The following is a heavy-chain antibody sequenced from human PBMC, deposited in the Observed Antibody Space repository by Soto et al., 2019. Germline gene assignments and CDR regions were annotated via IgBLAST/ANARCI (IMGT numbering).Heavy chain of an antibody. CDR1: GFTFSSYA. V-gene: IGHV3-30*18. Sequence: GGSLRLSCAASGFTFSSYAMSWVRQAPGKGLEWVAVISYDGSNKYYADSVKGRFTISRDNSKNTLYLQMNSLRAEDTAVYYCAKDRGELYYYYGMDVWGQGTTVTVSS. J-gene: IGHJ6*02. D-gene: IGHD1-26*01. CDR2: ISYDGSNK. CDR3: AKDRGELYYYYGMDV.